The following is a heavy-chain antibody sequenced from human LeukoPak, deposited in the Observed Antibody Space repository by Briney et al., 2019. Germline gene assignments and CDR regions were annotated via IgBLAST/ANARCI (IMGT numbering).Heavy chain of an antibody. J-gene: IGHJ4*02. Sequence: GGSLRLSCAASGSTFNNYAMNWVRQAPGKGLEWVSSISGGGETTYYADSAKGRFTISRDNSQNTLYLQMNSLRAEDTAVYYCARDYADYAGYFFFDYWGQGTLVTVSS. V-gene: IGHV3-23*01. CDR1: GSTFNNYA. CDR3: ARDYADYAGYFFFDY. D-gene: IGHD4-17*01. CDR2: ISGGGETT.